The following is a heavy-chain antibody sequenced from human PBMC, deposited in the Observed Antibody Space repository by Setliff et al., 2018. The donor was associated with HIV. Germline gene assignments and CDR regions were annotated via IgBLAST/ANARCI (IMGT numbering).Heavy chain of an antibody. J-gene: IGHJ4*02. CDR1: GYKFNIFG. Sequence: ASVKVSCKTSGYKFNIFGVSWVRQAPGQGLEWMGWISGNNRITYYAQNFQSRVTLTTDTSTSTSNMELRSLRSDDTAVYYCARTEAYNNYEDYCGQGTQVTVSS. V-gene: IGHV1-18*01. CDR3: ARTEAYNNYEDY. CDR2: ISGNNRIT. D-gene: IGHD3-10*01.